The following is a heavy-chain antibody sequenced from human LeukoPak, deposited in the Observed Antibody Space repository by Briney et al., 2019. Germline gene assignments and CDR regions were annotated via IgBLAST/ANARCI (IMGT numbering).Heavy chain of an antibody. Sequence: ASVKVSCKLSGYTLTELSIHWVRQAPGKGLEWMGGFDPEDGEAIYARKFQGRVTMTADTSTDTTYMELSSLRSEDTAVYYCARDMSTRVTPISYAIDVWGQGTMVTVSS. J-gene: IGHJ3*01. CDR2: FDPEDGEA. CDR1: GYTLTELS. CDR3: ARDMSTRVTPISYAIDV. V-gene: IGHV1-24*01. D-gene: IGHD4-23*01.